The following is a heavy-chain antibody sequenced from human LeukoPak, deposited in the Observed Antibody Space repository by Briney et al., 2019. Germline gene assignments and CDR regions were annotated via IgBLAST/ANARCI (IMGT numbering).Heavy chain of an antibody. CDR1: GGSFSGYY. CDR3: AREPSKQHLDI. V-gene: IGHV3-11*06. D-gene: IGHD6-13*01. CDR2: ISSSSTYT. Sequence: LSLTCAVYGGSFSGYYWTWIRQAPGKGLEWVSYISSSSTYTNYADSVKGRFTISRDNAKNSLYLQMNSLRAEDTAVYYCAREPSKQHLDIWGQGTLVTVSS. J-gene: IGHJ4*02.